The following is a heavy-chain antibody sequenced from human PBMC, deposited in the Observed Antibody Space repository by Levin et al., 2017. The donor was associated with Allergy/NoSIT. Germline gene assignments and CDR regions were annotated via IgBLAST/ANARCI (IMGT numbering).Heavy chain of an antibody. CDR2: IIPFLGLA. D-gene: IGHD6-6*01. CDR3: LIAARPPYY. J-gene: IGHJ4*02. CDR1: GGTFSSYT. V-gene: IGHV1-69*02. Sequence: VASVKVSCKASGGTFSSYTITWVRQAPGQGLEWMGRIIPFLGLANYAQKFQGRVTITADKSTSTAYMELSSLRSEDTAVYYCLIAARPPYYWGQGTLVTVSS.